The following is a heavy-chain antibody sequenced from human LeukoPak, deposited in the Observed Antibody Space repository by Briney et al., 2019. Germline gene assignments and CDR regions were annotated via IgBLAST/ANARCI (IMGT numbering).Heavy chain of an antibody. D-gene: IGHD6-19*01. V-gene: IGHV4-4*07. CDR1: GGSISYYY. CDR3: ARDREAVPGTWILEMDYFDY. CDR2: IYSSGNT. Sequence: KASETLSLTCTVSGGSISYYYWSWIRQPAGKGLEWIGRIYSSGNTNYNPSLKSRVTMSVDTSKNQFSLSLSSVTAADTAVYYCARDREAVPGTWILEMDYFDYWGQGTLVTVSS. J-gene: IGHJ4*02.